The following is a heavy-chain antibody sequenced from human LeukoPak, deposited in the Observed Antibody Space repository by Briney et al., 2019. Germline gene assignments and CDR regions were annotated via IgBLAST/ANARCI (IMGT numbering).Heavy chain of an antibody. CDR2: IYSGGST. J-gene: IGHJ4*02. Sequence: GGSLRLSCAASGFTFSSYAMTWVRRAPGKGLEWVSVIYSGGSTYYADSVKGRFTISRDNSKNTLYLQMNSLRAEDTAVYYCAREQGPGYFDYWGQGTLVTVSS. CDR3: AREQGPGYFDY. CDR1: GFTFSSYA. V-gene: IGHV3-53*01.